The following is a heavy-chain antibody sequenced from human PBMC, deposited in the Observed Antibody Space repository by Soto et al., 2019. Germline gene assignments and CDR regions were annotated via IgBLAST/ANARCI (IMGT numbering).Heavy chain of an antibody. Sequence: EVQLMESGGGLVQPGGSLRLSCAGSGFTFSSYWMNWVRQAPGKGLEWVANIKQGGSEKYYVDSVKGRFSISRDNAQNSRYLQRNSLRAEDTAVYYCAGGTGWLIDYWGQGTPVTVSS. CDR1: GFTFSSYW. CDR2: IKQGGSEK. J-gene: IGHJ4*02. CDR3: AGGTGWLIDY. D-gene: IGHD6-19*01. V-gene: IGHV3-7*04.